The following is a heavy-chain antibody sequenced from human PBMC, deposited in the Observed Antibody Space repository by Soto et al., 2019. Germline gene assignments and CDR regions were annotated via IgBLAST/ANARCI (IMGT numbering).Heavy chain of an antibody. Sequence: EVPLVESGGGLVKPGGSLRLSCAASGFTFSNAWMSWVRQAPGKGLEWVGRIKSKTDGGTTDYAAPVKGRFTISRDDSKNTLYLQMNSLKTEDTAVYYCTLKRIVVVVAATQEADYWGQGTLVTVSS. D-gene: IGHD2-15*01. J-gene: IGHJ4*02. CDR3: TLKRIVVVVAATQEADY. V-gene: IGHV3-15*01. CDR2: IKSKTDGGTT. CDR1: GFTFSNAW.